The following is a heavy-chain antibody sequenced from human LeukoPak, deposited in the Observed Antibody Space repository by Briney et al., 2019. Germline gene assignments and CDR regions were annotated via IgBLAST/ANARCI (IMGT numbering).Heavy chain of an antibody. J-gene: IGHJ5*02. CDR2: INPNSGGT. CDR1: GYTFTGYY. Sequence: ASVKVSCKASGYTFTGYYMHWVRQAPGQGLERMGWINPNSGGTNYAQKFQGRVTMTRDTSISTAYMELSRLRSDDTAVYYCARGLEIVGATTNWFDPWGQGTLVTVSS. CDR3: ARGLEIVGATTNWFDP. D-gene: IGHD1-26*01. V-gene: IGHV1-2*02.